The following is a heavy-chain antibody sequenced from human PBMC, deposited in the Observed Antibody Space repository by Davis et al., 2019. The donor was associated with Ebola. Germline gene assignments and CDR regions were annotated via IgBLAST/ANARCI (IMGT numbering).Heavy chain of an antibody. CDR2: INPSGGST. Sequence: ASVKVSCKASGYTFTSYYMHWVRQAPGQGLEWMGIINPSGGSTSYAQKFQGRVTMTRDTSTSTVYMELSSLRSEDTAVYYCARGRGTTGTTGDAFDIWGQGTMVTVSS. CDR3: ARGRGTTGTTGDAFDI. J-gene: IGHJ3*02. D-gene: IGHD1-1*01. V-gene: IGHV1-46*01. CDR1: GYTFTSYY.